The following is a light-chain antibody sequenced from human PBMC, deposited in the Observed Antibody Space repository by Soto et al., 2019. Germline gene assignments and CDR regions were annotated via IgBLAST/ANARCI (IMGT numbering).Light chain of an antibody. CDR1: QGIGST. J-gene: IGKJ5*01. CDR3: QQYNNWPLA. CDR2: DSS. Sequence: EIVLTQSPAALSVSPGERVTLSCRASQGIGSTLAWYKQKPGQTPRLLIYDSSNRATGIPARFSGSGSGTEFTLTISSLQSEDFAVYYCQQYNNWPLAFGQGTRLEI. V-gene: IGKV3D-15*01.